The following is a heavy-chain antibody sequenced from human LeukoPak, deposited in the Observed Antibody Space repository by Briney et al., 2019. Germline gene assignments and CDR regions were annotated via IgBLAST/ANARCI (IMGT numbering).Heavy chain of an antibody. V-gene: IGHV3-53*01. Sequence: PGGPLRLSCAASGFTVSDNYMSWVRQAPGKGLEWVSVMYSGGDTYYANSVKGRFTFSRDISKNTLFLQMNGLTTEDTAMYYCARDAPQVPAAGVLASWGQGTLVTVSS. CDR2: MYSGGDT. J-gene: IGHJ5*02. D-gene: IGHD6-13*01. CDR1: GFTVSDNY. CDR3: ARDAPQVPAAGVLAS.